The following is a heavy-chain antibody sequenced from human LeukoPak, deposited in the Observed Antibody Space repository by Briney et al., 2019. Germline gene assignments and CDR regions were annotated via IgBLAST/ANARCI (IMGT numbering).Heavy chain of an antibody. CDR3: ARGYGSGSYYVDY. V-gene: IGHV4-31*03. J-gene: IGHJ4*02. CDR2: IYYSGST. D-gene: IGHD3-10*01. CDR1: GGSISSGGYY. Sequence: SQTLSLTCTVSGGSISSGGYYWRWIRQHPGRGLEWIGYIYYSGSTYYNPSLKSRLTISINTSKSQFSLNLTSVTAADTAVYYCARGYGSGSYYVDYWGQGTLVTVSS.